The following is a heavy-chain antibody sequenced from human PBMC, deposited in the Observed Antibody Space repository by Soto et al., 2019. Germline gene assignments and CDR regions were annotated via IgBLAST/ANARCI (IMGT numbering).Heavy chain of an antibody. CDR3: GRPRVVGIPA. D-gene: IGHD1-20*01. V-gene: IGHV3-7*05. Sequence: EVQLVESGGGLVQPGGSLRLSCAASGFTFSSFWMNWFRQAPGKGLEWVANLDQDGTEKHYVDSVKGRFTISRDNAKNSLFLQMNSLRAEDSAVYYCGRPRVVGIPAWGQGTLVTVSS. CDR2: LDQDGTEK. CDR1: GFTFSSFW. J-gene: IGHJ1*01.